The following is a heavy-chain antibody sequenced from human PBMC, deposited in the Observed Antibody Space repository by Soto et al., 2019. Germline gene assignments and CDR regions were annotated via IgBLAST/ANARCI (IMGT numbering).Heavy chain of an antibody. CDR1: GGTFSSYA. CDR2: IIPIFGTA. Sequence: ASVKVSCKASGGTFSSYAISWVRQAPGQGLEWMGGIIPIFGTANNAQKFQGRVTITADKSTSTAYMELSSLRSEDTAVYYCARDMLWDYYDSSGYNQEDYWGQETLVTVSS. V-gene: IGHV1-69*06. D-gene: IGHD3-22*01. J-gene: IGHJ4*02. CDR3: ARDMLWDYYDSSGYNQEDY.